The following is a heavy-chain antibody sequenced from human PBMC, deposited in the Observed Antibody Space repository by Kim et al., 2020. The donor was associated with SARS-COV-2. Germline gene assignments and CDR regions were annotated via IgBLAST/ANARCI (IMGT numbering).Heavy chain of an antibody. CDR3: AKGDYDFWSGYSPGLDY. D-gene: IGHD3-3*01. Sequence: GGSLRLSCAASGFTFSSYGMHWVRQAPGKGLEWVAVISYDGSNKYYADSVKGRFIISRDNSKNTLYLQMNSLRAEDTAVYYCAKGDYDFWSGYSPGLDY. V-gene: IGHV3-30*18. CDR1: GFTFSSYG. J-gene: IGHJ4*01. CDR2: ISYDGSNK.